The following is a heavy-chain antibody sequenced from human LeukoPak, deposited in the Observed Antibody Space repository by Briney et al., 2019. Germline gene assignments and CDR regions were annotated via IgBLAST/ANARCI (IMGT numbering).Heavy chain of an antibody. J-gene: IGHJ4*02. D-gene: IGHD4/OR15-4a*01. CDR3: ARDRTYGGHFTFDY. CDR1: GFTFSSYG. Sequence: PGGSLRLSCAASGFTFSSYGMHWVRQAPGKGLEWVAFIRYDGNNKYYADSVKGRFTISRDNSKNTLFLQMNSLRAEDTAVYYCARDRTYGGHFTFDYWGQGTLVTVSS. CDR2: IRYDGNNK. V-gene: IGHV3-30*02.